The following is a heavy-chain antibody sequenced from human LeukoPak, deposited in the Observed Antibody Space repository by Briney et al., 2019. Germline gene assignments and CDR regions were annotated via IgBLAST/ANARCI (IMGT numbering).Heavy chain of an antibody. CDR3: AREQPYGGYAPYYFDY. CDR1: GGSISSYY. Sequence: PSETLSLTCTVSGGSISSYYWSWIRQPPGKGLEWIGYIYYSGSTNYNPSLKSRVTILVDTSKNQFSLKLSSVTAADTAVYYCAREQPYGGYAPYYFDYWGQGTLVTVSS. J-gene: IGHJ4*02. D-gene: IGHD5-12*01. CDR2: IYYSGST. V-gene: IGHV4-59*01.